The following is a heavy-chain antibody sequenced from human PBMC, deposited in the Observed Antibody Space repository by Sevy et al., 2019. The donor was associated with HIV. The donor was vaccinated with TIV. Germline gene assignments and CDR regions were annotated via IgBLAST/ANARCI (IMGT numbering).Heavy chain of an antibody. V-gene: IGHV3-7*01. J-gene: IGHJ6*02. CDR1: GFTFSSYW. CDR3: AKDPRDDFWSGKYGIGV. CDR2: IKQDGSEK. D-gene: IGHD3-3*01. Sequence: GGALRLSCAASGFTFSSYWMSWVRQAPGKGLEWVANIKQDGSEKYYVGSVKGRFTISRDNAKNSLYLQMNSLRAEDTAVHYCAKDPRDDFWSGKYGIGVRGQVTTVTVSS.